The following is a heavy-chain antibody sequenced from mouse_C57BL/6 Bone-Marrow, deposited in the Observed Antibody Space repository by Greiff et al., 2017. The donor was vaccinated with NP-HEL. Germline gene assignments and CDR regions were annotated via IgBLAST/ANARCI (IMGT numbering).Heavy chain of an antibody. CDR2: IYPYNGVS. Sequence: EVKLMESGPELVKPGASVKISCKASGYSFTGYYMHWVKQSHGNILDWIGYIYPYNGVSSYNQKFKGKATLTVDKSSSTAYMELRSLTSEDSAVYYCARALYYGSSYADYWGQGTTLTVSS. V-gene: IGHV1-31*01. CDR1: GYSFTGYY. CDR3: ARALYYGSSYADY. D-gene: IGHD1-1*01. J-gene: IGHJ2*01.